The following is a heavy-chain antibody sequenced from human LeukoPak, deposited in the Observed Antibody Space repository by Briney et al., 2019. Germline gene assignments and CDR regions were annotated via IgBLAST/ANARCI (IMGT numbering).Heavy chain of an antibody. Sequence: RGSLRLSCAASGFTFSSYAMHWVRQALGKGLEWVSYISSSGSTIYYADSVKGRFTISRDNAKNSLYLQMNSLRAEDTAVYYCAELGITMIGGVWGKGTTVTISS. J-gene: IGHJ6*04. CDR2: ISSSGSTI. V-gene: IGHV3-48*03. D-gene: IGHD3-10*02. CDR1: GFTFSSYA. CDR3: AELGITMIGGV.